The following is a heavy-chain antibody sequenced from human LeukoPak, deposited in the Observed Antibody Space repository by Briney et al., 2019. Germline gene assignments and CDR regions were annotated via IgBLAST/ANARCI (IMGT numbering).Heavy chain of an antibody. V-gene: IGHV3-30*02. Sequence: GGSLRLSCAASGFTFSSYGMHWVRQAPGKGLEWVAFIRYDGSNKYYADSVKGRFTISRDNSKNTLYLQMNSLRAEDTAVYYCAKDIVVVPAAIPDAFDIWGQETMVTVSS. CDR1: GFTFSSYG. CDR2: IRYDGSNK. CDR3: AKDIVVVPAAIPDAFDI. J-gene: IGHJ3*02. D-gene: IGHD2-2*01.